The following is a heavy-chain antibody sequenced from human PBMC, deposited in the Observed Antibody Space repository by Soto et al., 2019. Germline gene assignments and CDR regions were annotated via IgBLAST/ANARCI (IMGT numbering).Heavy chain of an antibody. V-gene: IGHV1-18*01. D-gene: IGHD6-19*01. J-gene: IGHJ4*02. CDR1: AYPFTSYG. CDR2: ISAYNGNT. Sequence: GASVKVSCKASAYPFTSYGISWVRQAPGQGLEWIGWISAYNGNTKYAQKLQGRVTMTTDTSTTTAYMELRSLRSDDTAVYYCARDLGGWEDYWGQGALVTVSS. CDR3: ARDLGGWEDY.